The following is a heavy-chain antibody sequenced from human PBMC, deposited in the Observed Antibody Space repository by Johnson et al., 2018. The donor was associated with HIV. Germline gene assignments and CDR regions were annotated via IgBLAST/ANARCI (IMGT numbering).Heavy chain of an antibody. V-gene: IGHV3-30*18. Sequence: QVQLVESGGGVVQPGRSLRLSCAASGFTFSSYGMHWVRQAPGKGLEWVAVISYDGSNKYYADSVKGRFTISRDNSKNTLYLQMNSLRAEDTAVYYCAKGMDYYESSGWTGCWAFDVWGQGTMVTVSS. CDR1: GFTFSSYG. CDR3: AKGMDYYESSGWTGCWAFDV. J-gene: IGHJ3*01. D-gene: IGHD3-22*01. CDR2: ISYDGSNK.